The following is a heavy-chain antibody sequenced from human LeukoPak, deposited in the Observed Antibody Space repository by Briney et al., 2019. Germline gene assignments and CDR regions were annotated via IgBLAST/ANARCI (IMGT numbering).Heavy chain of an antibody. J-gene: IGHJ4*02. CDR2: INHSGST. Sequence: SETLSLTCAVYGGSFSGYYCSWIRQPPGKGLEWIGEINHSGSTNYNPSLKSRVTISVDTSKNQFSLKLSSVTAADTAVYYCASDSSSGDDYWRQGTLVTVSS. CDR1: GGSFSGYY. CDR3: ASDSSSGDDY. D-gene: IGHD6-19*01. V-gene: IGHV4-34*01.